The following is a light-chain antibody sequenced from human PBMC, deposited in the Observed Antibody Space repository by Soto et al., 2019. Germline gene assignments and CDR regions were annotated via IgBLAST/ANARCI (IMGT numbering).Light chain of an antibody. V-gene: IGKV1-9*01. CDR2: AAS. CDR1: QGISSY. Sequence: DIQLTQSPSFLSASVGDRVTITCRASQGISSYLAWYQQKPGKAPKRLIYAASTLQSGVPSRFSGSGSGTEFTLTISSLQREDFATYYCQQLNSYPMTFGQGTKGDIK. J-gene: IGKJ1*01. CDR3: QQLNSYPMT.